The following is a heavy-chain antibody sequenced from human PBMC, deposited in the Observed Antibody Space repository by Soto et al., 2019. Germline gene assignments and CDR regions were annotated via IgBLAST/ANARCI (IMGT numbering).Heavy chain of an antibody. CDR1: GGSFSDYY. Sequence: QVQLQQWGAGLLKPSETLSLTCAVYGGSFSDYYWSWIRQPPGKGLEWIGEIIHSGSTNYNPSLKSRVTISVDTSKNQFSLNLNSVTAADTAVYYCAGGLPAGSEASGDYWGQGTLVTVSS. V-gene: IGHV4-34*01. CDR3: AGGLPAGSEASGDY. CDR2: IIHSGST. D-gene: IGHD3-10*01. J-gene: IGHJ4*02.